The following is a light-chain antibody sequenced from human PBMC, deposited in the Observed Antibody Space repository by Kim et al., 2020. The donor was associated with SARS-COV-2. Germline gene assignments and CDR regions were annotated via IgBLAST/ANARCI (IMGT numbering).Light chain of an antibody. V-gene: IGLV6-57*01. J-gene: IGLJ3*02. CDR1: SGSIASNY. CDR2: EDN. Sequence: GKTVTISCTRSSGSIASNYVQWYQQRPGSSPTTVIYEDNQRPSGVPDRFSGSIDSSSNSASLTISGLKTEDEADYYCQSYDSNHKVFGGGTQLTVL. CDR3: QSYDSNHKV.